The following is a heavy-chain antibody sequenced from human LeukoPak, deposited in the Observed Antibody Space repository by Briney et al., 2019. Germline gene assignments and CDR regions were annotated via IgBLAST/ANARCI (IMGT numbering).Heavy chain of an antibody. Sequence: SETLSLTCTVSGYSISSGYYWGWIRQPPGKGLEWIGSIHHSGSTYYNPSLKSRVTISVDTSKNQFSLKLSSVTAADTAVYYCARDPLMVRGPVDYWGHGTLVTVSS. V-gene: IGHV4-38-2*02. CDR1: GYSISSGYY. CDR2: IHHSGST. CDR3: ARDPLMVRGPVDY. J-gene: IGHJ4*01. D-gene: IGHD3-10*01.